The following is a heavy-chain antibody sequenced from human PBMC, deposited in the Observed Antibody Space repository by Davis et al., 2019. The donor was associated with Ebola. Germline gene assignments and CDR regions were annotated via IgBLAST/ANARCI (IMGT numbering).Heavy chain of an antibody. CDR1: GFTFSSYP. J-gene: IGHJ6*02. CDR3: ARKDVLRSNYYYYGMDV. Sequence: PGGSLRLSCAASGFTFSSYPMHWVRQAPGKGLEWVAVISYDGSNKYYADSVKGRFTISRDNSKNTLYLQMNSLRAEDTAVYYCARKDVLRSNYYYYGMDVWGQGTTVTVSS. CDR2: ISYDGSNK. V-gene: IGHV3-30-3*01. D-gene: IGHD3-3*01.